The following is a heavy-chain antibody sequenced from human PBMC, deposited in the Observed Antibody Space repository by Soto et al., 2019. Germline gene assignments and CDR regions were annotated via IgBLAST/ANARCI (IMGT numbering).Heavy chain of an antibody. CDR2: IYYSGST. D-gene: IGHD3-16*02. V-gene: IGHV4-39*01. CDR3: ARHPLTFGGVIVYYFDY. Sequence: QLQLQESGPGLVKPSETLSLTCTVSGGSISSSSYYWGWIRQPPGKGLEWIGSIYYSGSTYYNPSLKSRGTISVDTSKNQFSLKLSSVTAADTAVYYCARHPLTFGGVIVYYFDYWGQGTLVTVSS. CDR1: GGSISSSSYY. J-gene: IGHJ4*02.